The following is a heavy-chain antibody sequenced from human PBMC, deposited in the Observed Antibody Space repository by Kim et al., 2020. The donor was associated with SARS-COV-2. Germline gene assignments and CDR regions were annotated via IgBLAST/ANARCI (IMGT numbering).Heavy chain of an antibody. CDR1: GYTFTSYG. D-gene: IGHD5-12*01. CDR2: ISAYNGNT. J-gene: IGHJ6*02. CDR3: AREPPQGGYVGAAGVADSYYCYGMDV. V-gene: IGHV1-18*04. Sequence: ASVKVSCKASGYTFTSYGISWVRQAPGQGLEWMGWISAYNGNTNYAQKLQGRVTMTTDTSTSTAYMELRSLRSDDTAVYYCAREPPQGGYVGAAGVADSYYCYGMDVWGQGTTVTVSS.